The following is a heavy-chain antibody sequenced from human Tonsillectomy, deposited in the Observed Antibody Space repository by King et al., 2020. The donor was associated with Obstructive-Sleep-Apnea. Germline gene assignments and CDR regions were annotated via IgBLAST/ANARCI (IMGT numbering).Heavy chain of an antibody. J-gene: IGHJ4*02. CDR1: GGSISSSSYY. CDR2: MYYSGST. CDR3: ATYYFDPSGPYGGFDY. Sequence: PLQESGPGLVKPPETLSLTCTVSGGSISSSSYYWGWIRQPPGKGLEWIGNMYYSGSTYYNPSLESRVTISVDTSKNQFSLKLSSLTAADTAVYYCATYYFDPSGPYGGFDYWGQGTLVTVSS. D-gene: IGHD3-22*01. V-gene: IGHV4-39*01.